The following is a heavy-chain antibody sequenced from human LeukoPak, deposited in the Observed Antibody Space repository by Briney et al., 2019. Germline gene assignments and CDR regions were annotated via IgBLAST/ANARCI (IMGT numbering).Heavy chain of an antibody. CDR2: ISSSSSYI. CDR3: ARDSDLEQQLVLDY. V-gene: IGHV3-21*01. D-gene: IGHD6-13*01. Sequence: GGSLRLSCAASGFTFSSYWMSWVRQAPGKGLEWVSSISSSSSYIYYADSVKGRFTISRDNAKNSLYLQMNSLRAEDTAVYYCARDSDLEQQLVLDYWGQGTLVTVSS. CDR1: GFTFSSYW. J-gene: IGHJ4*02.